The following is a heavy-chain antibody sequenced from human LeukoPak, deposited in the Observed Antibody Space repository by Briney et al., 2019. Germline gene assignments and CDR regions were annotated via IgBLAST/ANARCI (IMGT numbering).Heavy chain of an antibody. CDR2: IRSKTYGGTT. J-gene: IGHJ4*02. V-gene: IGHV3-49*03. D-gene: IGHD1-26*01. Sequence: GGSLRLSCTTTGFIFSDYAMSWFRQAPGKGLEWVSLIRSKTYGGTTEYAASVKGRFTISRDDSKSIVYLQMNSLKIEDTAVYYCARGSAGATGYWGQGTLVTVSS. CDR1: GFIFSDYA. CDR3: ARGSAGATGY.